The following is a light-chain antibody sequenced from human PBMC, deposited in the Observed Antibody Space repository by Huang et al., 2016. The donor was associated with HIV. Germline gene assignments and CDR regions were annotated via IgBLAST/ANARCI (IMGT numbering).Light chain of an antibody. V-gene: IGKV2-28*01. CDR2: LGS. J-gene: IGKJ5*01. CDR1: QSLLHSNGYNY. Sequence: DIVMTQSPLSLPVTPGEPASISCRSSQSLLHSNGYNYLDWYMQKPGQSPQLLIYLGSNRASGVPDRFSGSGSDTDFTLKISRVEAEDVGVYYGMQALQTPITFGQGTRLEIK. CDR3: MQALQTPIT.